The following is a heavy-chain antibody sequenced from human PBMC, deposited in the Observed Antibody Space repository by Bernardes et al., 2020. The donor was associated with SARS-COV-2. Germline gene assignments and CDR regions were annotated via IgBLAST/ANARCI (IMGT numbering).Heavy chain of an antibody. D-gene: IGHD2-2*03. CDR2: ISYDGSNK. J-gene: IGHJ4*02. V-gene: IGHV3-30*18. Sequence: GGSLRLSCAASGFTFSSYGMHWVRQAPGKGLEWVAVISYDGSNKYYAGSVKGRFTISRDNSKNTLYLQMNSLGADDTAVYYCAKDRFGYCSSTTCHKEGYFDYWGQGTLVTVSS. CDR3: AKDRFGYCSSTTCHKEGYFDY. CDR1: GFTFSSYG.